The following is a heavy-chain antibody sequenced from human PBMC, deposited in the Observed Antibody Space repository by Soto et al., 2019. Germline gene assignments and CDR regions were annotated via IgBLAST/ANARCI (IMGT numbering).Heavy chain of an antibody. J-gene: IGHJ4*02. CDR1: GFTFSNYA. Sequence: EVQLLDSGGGLVQPGGSLRLSCAASGFTFSNYAMSWVRQAPGKGLEWVSGVGGSGDSTYYADSVKGRFTISRDNSKDTLYLQMNSLRAEDMAVYYCAKSPLGYCSGGSCYPPHYFDYWGQGTLVTVSS. D-gene: IGHD2-15*01. V-gene: IGHV3-23*01. CDR2: VGGSGDST. CDR3: AKSPLGYCSGGSCYPPHYFDY.